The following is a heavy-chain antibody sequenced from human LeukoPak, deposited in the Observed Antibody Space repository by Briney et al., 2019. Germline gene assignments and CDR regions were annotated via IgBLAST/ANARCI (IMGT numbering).Heavy chain of an antibody. J-gene: IGHJ4*02. Sequence: ASVEVSCKASGYTFTSYAMNWVRQAPGQGLEWMGWINTNTGNPTYAQGFTGRFVFSLDTSVSTAYLQISSLKAEDTAVYYCARDGGFYYDSSGTDYWGQGTLVTVSS. D-gene: IGHD3-22*01. CDR1: GYTFTSYA. CDR3: ARDGGFYYDSSGTDY. CDR2: INTNTGNP. V-gene: IGHV7-4-1*02.